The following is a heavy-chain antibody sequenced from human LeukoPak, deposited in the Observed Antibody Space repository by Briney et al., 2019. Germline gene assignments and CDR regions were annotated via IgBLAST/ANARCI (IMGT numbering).Heavy chain of an antibody. Sequence: GASVKVSCKVSGYTLTELSMHWVRQAPGKGLEWMGGFDPEDGETIYAQKFQGRVTITADESTSTAYMELSSLRSEDTAVYYCAREILCSSTSCYPYWGQGTLVTVSS. CDR2: FDPEDGET. J-gene: IGHJ4*02. V-gene: IGHV1-24*01. CDR1: GYTLTELS. CDR3: AREILCSSTSCYPY. D-gene: IGHD2-2*01.